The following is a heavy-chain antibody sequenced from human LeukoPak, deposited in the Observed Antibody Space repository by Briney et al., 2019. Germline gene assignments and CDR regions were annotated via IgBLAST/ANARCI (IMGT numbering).Heavy chain of an antibody. CDR1: GFTFNNYA. CDR3: ARAAGIDYGDYYYYGMDV. D-gene: IGHD4-17*01. J-gene: IGHJ6*02. CDR2: ISGSGGTT. V-gene: IGHV3-23*01. Sequence: GGSLRLSCAASGFTFNNYAMSWVRQAPGEGLEWASTISGSGGTTYHADSVKGRFTISRDKSKNTLYLQMNSLRAEDTAVYYCARAAGIDYGDYYYYGMDVWGQGTTVTVSS.